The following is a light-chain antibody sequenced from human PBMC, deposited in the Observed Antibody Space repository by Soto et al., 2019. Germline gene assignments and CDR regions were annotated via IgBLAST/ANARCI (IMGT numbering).Light chain of an antibody. CDR1: QSISSW. CDR2: DAS. V-gene: IGKV1-5*01. CDR3: QQYNSFWT. J-gene: IGKJ1*01. Sequence: DIQMSQSLSTLSASVGDRITITCRASQSISSWLAWYQQKPGKAPRLLIYDASYLERGVPSRFSGSGSGTEFTLTISDLQPDDLATYYCQQYNSFWTFGQGTKVDIK.